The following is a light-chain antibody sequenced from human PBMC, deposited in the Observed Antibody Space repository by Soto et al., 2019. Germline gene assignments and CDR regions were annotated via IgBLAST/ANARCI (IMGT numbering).Light chain of an antibody. CDR1: QSVSSSY. J-gene: IGKJ3*01. CDR2: GAS. Sequence: EIVLTQSPGTLSLSPGERATLSCRASQSVSSSYLAWYQQKPGQAPRLLIYGASSRATGIPDRFSGSGSGTDFTLTISRLEPEDFAVYYCQQYGRAPGLTFGPGTKVDIK. V-gene: IGKV3-20*01. CDR3: QQYGRAPGLT.